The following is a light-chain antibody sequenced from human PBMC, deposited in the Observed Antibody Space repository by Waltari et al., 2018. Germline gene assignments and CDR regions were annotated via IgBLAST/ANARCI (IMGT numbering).Light chain of an antibody. CDR2: GAS. CDR1: QSVSSN. CDR3: QQYNNWPTT. Sequence: ETVKTQSPATLSVSPGERATLSCRASQSVSSNLAWYQQKPGQAPRLLIYGASNRATGIPARFSGSGSGTEFTLTISSLQSEDFAVYYCQQYNNWPTTFGQGTKLEI. V-gene: IGKV3-15*01. J-gene: IGKJ2*01.